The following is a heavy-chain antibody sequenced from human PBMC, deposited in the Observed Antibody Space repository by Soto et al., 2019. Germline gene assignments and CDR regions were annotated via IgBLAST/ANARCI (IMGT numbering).Heavy chain of an antibody. V-gene: IGHV1-8*01. Sequence: GASVKVSCKASGYTFTSYDINWVRQATGQGLEWMGWMNPNSGNTGYAQKFQGRVTMTRNTSISTAYMELSSLRSEDTAVYYCARGRKQLVFYGMDVWGQGTTVTVSS. CDR3: ARGRKQLVFYGMDV. J-gene: IGHJ6*02. CDR1: GYTFTSYD. CDR2: MNPNSGNT. D-gene: IGHD6-13*01.